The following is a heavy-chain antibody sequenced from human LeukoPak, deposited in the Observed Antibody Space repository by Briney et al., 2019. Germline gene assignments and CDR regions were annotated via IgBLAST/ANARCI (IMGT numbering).Heavy chain of an antibody. CDR3: AKVRGRRASYYYYAMDV. CDR1: GFSFSSYS. CDR2: ISWNSGGI. V-gene: IGHV3-9*01. J-gene: IGHJ6*02. Sequence: GGSLRLSCAASGFSFSSYSMHWVRQPPGKGLEWGSGISWNSGGIGYADYVKGRFTISRDNAKNSLYMQMNSLRPEDTALYYCAKVRGRRASYYYYAMDVWGQGTTVTVSS. D-gene: IGHD3-10*01.